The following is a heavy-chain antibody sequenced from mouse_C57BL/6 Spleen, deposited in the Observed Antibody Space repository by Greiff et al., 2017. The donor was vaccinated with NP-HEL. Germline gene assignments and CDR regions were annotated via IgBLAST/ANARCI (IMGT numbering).Heavy chain of an antibody. D-gene: IGHD1-1*01. J-gene: IGHJ1*03. V-gene: IGHV1-69*01. CDR1: GYTFTSYW. CDR2: IDPSDSYT. CDR3: VYYGSSYDWYFDV. Sequence: QVQLQQPGAELVMPGASVKLSCKASGYTFTSYWMHWVKQRPGQGLEWIGEIDPSDSYTNYNQKFKGKSTLTVDKYSSTAYMQLSSLTSEDSAVYYCVYYGSSYDWYFDVWGTGTTVTVSS.